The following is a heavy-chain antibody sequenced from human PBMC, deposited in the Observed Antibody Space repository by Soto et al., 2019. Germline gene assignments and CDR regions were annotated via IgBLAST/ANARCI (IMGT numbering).Heavy chain of an antibody. D-gene: IGHD2-21*01. CDR2: INPNRGDT. CDR3: ARDKYLWQTAEYYYSYGMDV. Sequence: GASVKVSCKASGYSFTVYYIHWVRQAPGQGLEWMGWINPNRGDTNYAQNFQGWVTMTRDTSMNTAYMELSRLRSDDTAVYYCARDKYLWQTAEYYYSYGMDVRGQGPTVTVSS. V-gene: IGHV1-2*04. J-gene: IGHJ6*02. CDR1: GYSFTVYY.